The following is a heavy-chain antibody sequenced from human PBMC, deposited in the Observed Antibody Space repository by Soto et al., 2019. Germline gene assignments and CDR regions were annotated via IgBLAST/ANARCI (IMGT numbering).Heavy chain of an antibody. CDR2: IGTAGDT. CDR3: ARDLLVVTGNSVYYYYGMDV. Sequence: GGSLRLSCAASGFTFSSYDMHWVRQATGKGLEWVSAIGTAGDTYYPGSVKGRFTISRENAKNSLYLQMNSLRAEDTAVYYCARDLLVVTGNSVYYYYGMDVWGQGTTVTVSS. CDR1: GFTFSSYD. D-gene: IGHD3-22*01. J-gene: IGHJ6*02. V-gene: IGHV3-13*01.